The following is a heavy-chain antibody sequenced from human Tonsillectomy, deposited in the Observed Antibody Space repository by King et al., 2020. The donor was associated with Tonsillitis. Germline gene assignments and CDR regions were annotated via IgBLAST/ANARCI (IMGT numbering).Heavy chain of an antibody. CDR1: GYTFTTYY. Sequence: VQLVESGAEVKKPGASVKVSCKASGYTFTTYYMHWLRQAPGQGLEWMGIFNPWGDMASYARKFQGIVTVSRDTSTPTVFVELRSLRSEDTASYYCARGVEVTATRYYSDYWGQGTLVTVSS. CDR2: FNPWGDMA. J-gene: IGHJ4*02. V-gene: IGHV1-46*03. D-gene: IGHD2-21*02. CDR3: ARGVEVTATRYYSDY.